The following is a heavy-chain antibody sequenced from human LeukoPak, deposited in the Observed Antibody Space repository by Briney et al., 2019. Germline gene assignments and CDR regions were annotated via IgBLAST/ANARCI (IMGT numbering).Heavy chain of an antibody. D-gene: IGHD2/OR15-2a*01. Sequence: HSGGSLRLPCADSGFTFSSHWMAWVRQAPGKGLEWISYITESGDTIYYADSVKGRFTISRDNAKNSLFLQMNSLTADDTAVYYCARERTTIVSGTTIGAYWGQGTLVTVSS. CDR2: ITESGDTI. V-gene: IGHV3-48*03. J-gene: IGHJ4*02. CDR1: GFTFSSHW. CDR3: ARERTTIVSGTTIGAY.